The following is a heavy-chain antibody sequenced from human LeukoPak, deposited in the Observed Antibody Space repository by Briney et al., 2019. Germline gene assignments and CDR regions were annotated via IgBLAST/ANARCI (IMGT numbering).Heavy chain of an antibody. Sequence: PETLSLTCAVYGGSFSGYYWSWIRQPPGKGLEWIGEISHSGSTNYNPSLKSRVTISVDTSKNQFSLKLSSVTAADTAVYYCARVSSGSGRGGFDYWGQGTLVTVSS. CDR3: ARVSSGSGRGGFDY. D-gene: IGHD3-10*01. CDR1: GGSFSGYY. CDR2: ISHSGST. J-gene: IGHJ4*02. V-gene: IGHV4-34*01.